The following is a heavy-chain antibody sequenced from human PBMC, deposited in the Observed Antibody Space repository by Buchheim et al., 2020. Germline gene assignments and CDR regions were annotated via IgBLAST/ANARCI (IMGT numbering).Heavy chain of an antibody. CDR1: GGSFSGYY. D-gene: IGHD3-22*01. Sequence: QVQLQQWGAGLLKPSETLSLTCAVYGGSFSGYYWSWIRQPPGKGLEWIGEINHSGSTNYNPSLKSRVTISVDKTKNQVSLKLSSVTAADTAVYYCARYYYDSSGHSEFFDYWGQGTL. J-gene: IGHJ4*02. V-gene: IGHV4-34*01. CDR3: ARYYYDSSGHSEFFDY. CDR2: INHSGST.